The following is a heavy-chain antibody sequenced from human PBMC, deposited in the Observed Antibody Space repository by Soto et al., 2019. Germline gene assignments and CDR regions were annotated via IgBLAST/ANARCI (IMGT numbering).Heavy chain of an antibody. J-gene: IGHJ6*02. V-gene: IGHV4-59*01. CDR1: GDXMSNYY. CDR2: VSSSGST. D-gene: IGHD3-10*01. Sequence: PSETLSLTCVVSGDXMSNYYWRWIRQPPGKGLEWIGDVSSSGSTNYNPSLKSRVTMSVDTSKNQFSLKLNSVTAADTAVYYCARRLMVGEVITNGMDVWGQGTTVTVSS. CDR3: ARRLMVGEVITNGMDV.